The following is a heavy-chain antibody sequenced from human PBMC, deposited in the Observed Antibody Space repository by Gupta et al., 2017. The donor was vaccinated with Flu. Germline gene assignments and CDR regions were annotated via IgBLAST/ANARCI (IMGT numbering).Heavy chain of an antibody. CDR3: AKEYHIIYGARDYYFDY. D-gene: IGHD4-17*01. Sequence: GKGLEWVAVISYDGSNKYYADSVKGRFTISRDNSKNTLYLQMNSLRAEDTAVYYCAKEYHIIYGARDYYFDYWGQGTLVTVSS. CDR2: ISYDGSNK. V-gene: IGHV3-30*18. J-gene: IGHJ4*02.